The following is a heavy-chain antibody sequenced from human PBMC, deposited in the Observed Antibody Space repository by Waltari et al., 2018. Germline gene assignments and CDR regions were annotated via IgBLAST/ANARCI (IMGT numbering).Heavy chain of an antibody. J-gene: IGHJ3*02. CDR2: IYYSGST. D-gene: IGHD2-15*01. CDR3: ARAPLYCSGGSCYSDAFDI. CDR1: GGSISSGDYY. Sequence: QVQLQESGPGLVKPSQTLSLTCTVSGGSISSGDYYWSWLRQPPGKGLEWIGYIYYSGSTYYNPSLKSRVTISVDTSKNQFSLKLSSVTAADTAVYYCARAPLYCSGGSCYSDAFDIWGQGTMVTVSS. V-gene: IGHV4-30-4*08.